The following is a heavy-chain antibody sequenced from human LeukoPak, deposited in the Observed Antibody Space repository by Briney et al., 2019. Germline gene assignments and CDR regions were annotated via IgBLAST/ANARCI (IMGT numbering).Heavy chain of an antibody. CDR1: GITLSNYG. Sequence: GGSLRLSCAVSGITLSNYGMSWVRQAPGKGLQWVAGISGSGGSTNYADSVKGRFTISRDNPKNTLYLQMNSLRDEDTAVYFCAKRGVVIRVILVGFHKEAYYFDSWGQGALVTVSS. J-gene: IGHJ4*02. CDR3: AKRGVVIRVILVGFHKEAYYFDS. D-gene: IGHD3-22*01. V-gene: IGHV3-23*01. CDR2: ISGSGGST.